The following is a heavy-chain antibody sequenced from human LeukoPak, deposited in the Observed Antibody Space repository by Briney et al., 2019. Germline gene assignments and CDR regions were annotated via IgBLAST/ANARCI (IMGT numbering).Heavy chain of an antibody. Sequence: GGSLRLSCAASGFTFSSYWMSWVRHAPGKGLEWVANIKQDGSEKYYVDSVKGRFTISRDNAKNSLYLQMNSLRAEDTAVYYCARDSGSYHFDYWGQGTLVTVSS. CDR1: GFTFSSYW. V-gene: IGHV3-7*01. CDR2: IKQDGSEK. J-gene: IGHJ4*02. D-gene: IGHD1-26*01. CDR3: ARDSGSYHFDY.